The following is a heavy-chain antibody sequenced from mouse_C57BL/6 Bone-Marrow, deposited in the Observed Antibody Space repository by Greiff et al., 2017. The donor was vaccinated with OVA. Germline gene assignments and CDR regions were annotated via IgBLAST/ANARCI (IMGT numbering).Heavy chain of an antibody. J-gene: IGHJ4*01. D-gene: IGHD1-1*01. CDR3: ARDYYGSRYYYAMDY. CDR1: GFTFSDYG. Sequence: EVKLVESGGGLVKPGGSLKLSCAASGFTFSDYGMHWVRQATEKGLEWVAYISSGSSTIYYEDTVKGRFTIARDKAKNTLFQQMTSLRSEDTAMYYCARDYYGSRYYYAMDYWGQGTSVTVSS. CDR2: ISSGSSTI. V-gene: IGHV5-17*01.